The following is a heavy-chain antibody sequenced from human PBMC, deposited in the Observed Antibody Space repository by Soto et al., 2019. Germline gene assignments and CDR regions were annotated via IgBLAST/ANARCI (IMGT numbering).Heavy chain of an antibody. CDR1: AFMPRTYT. V-gene: IGHV3-64D*06. CDR2: ISPDGGGT. CDR3: VKGAYYYDSSGYYPFDY. D-gene: IGHD3-22*01. J-gene: IGHJ4*02. Sequence: GRSRRLPCSASAFMPRTYTMPLCRQAPGRELEYVSSISPDGGGTHYADSVKGRFTISRDNSKNTHYLQMGSLRIDDSAVYYCVKGAYYYDSSGYYPFDYWGQGT.